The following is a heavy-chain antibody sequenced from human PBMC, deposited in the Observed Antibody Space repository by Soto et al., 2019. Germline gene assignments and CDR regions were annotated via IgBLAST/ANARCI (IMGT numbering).Heavy chain of an antibody. CDR2: IIPIFGTA. CDR1: GGTFSSYA. V-gene: IGHV1-69*13. J-gene: IGHJ4*02. D-gene: IGHD6-6*01. Sequence: GASVKVSCKASGGTFSSYAISWVRQAPGQGLEWMGGIIPIFGTANYAQKFQGRVTITADESTSTAYMELSSLRSEDTAVYYCARDSSSRGNLDYWGQGTLVTVSS. CDR3: ARDSSSRGNLDY.